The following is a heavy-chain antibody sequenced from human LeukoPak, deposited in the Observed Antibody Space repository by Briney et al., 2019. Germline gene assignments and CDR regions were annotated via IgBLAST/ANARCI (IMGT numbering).Heavy chain of an antibody. J-gene: IGHJ4*02. CDR3: AREGYVWGSYRRNHFDY. Sequence: SETLFLTCTVSGYSISSGYYWGWIRQPPGKGLEWIGSIYHSGSTYYNPSLKSRVTISVDTSKNQFSLKLSSVTAADTAVYYCAREGYVWGSYRRNHFDYWGQGTLVTVSS. CDR2: IYHSGST. D-gene: IGHD3-16*02. CDR1: GYSISSGYY. V-gene: IGHV4-38-2*02.